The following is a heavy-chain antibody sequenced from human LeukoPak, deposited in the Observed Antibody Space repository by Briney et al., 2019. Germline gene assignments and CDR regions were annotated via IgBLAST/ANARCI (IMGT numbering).Heavy chain of an antibody. Sequence: GGSLLLACSASGFTFISDSMNSVRWAPGKVLGLVSYISSRSSTIYYADSVKGRFTISRDNDKKSRYLQMNSLRAEDTAVYYCARDLHHFSDSSAHYMGAPAYWGQGTLVTVSS. J-gene: IGHJ4*02. D-gene: IGHD3-22*01. CDR1: GFTFISDS. V-gene: IGHV3-48*04. CDR2: ISSRSSTI. CDR3: ARDLHHFSDSSAHYMGAPAY.